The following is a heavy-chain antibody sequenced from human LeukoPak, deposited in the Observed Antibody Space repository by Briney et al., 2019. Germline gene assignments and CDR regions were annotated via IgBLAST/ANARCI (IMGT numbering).Heavy chain of an antibody. Sequence: EASVKVSCKASGYTFTGYYMHWVRQAPGQGLEWMGRIIPILGIANYAQKFQGRVTITADKSTSTAYMEPSSLRSEDTAVYYCARISHGSGSYLDYWGQGTLVTVSS. V-gene: IGHV1-69*02. D-gene: IGHD3-10*01. CDR2: IIPILGIA. CDR1: GYTFTGYY. CDR3: ARISHGSGSYLDY. J-gene: IGHJ4*02.